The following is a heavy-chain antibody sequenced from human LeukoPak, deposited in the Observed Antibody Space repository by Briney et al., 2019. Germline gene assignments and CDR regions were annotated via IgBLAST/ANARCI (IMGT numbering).Heavy chain of an antibody. CDR1: GFTFSSYE. CDR2: ISSSSSTI. J-gene: IGHJ4*02. CDR3: AREGSGGWSPYYFDY. V-gene: IGHV3-48*03. D-gene: IGHD2-15*01. Sequence: GGSLRLSCAASGFTFSSYEMNWVRQAPGKGLEWVSYISSSSSTIYYADSVKGRFTISRDNAKNSLYLQMNSLRDEDTAVYYCAREGSGGWSPYYFDYWGQGTLVTVSS.